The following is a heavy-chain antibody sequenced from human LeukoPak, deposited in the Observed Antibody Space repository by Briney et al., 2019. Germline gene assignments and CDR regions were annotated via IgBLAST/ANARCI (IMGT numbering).Heavy chain of an antibody. Sequence: GGSLRLSCAASGFSFSSYAMSWVRQAPGKGLEWVSTIAPGGGSTDYADSVRGRFTFSRDNSQNTLYLQMTSLTVHDTAVYYCAKAPIVPASWVRPGFDYWGQGTLVIVSS. CDR3: AKAPIVPASWVRPGFDY. J-gene: IGHJ4*02. CDR1: GFSFSSYA. V-gene: IGHV3-23*01. CDR2: IAPGGGST. D-gene: IGHD2-2*01.